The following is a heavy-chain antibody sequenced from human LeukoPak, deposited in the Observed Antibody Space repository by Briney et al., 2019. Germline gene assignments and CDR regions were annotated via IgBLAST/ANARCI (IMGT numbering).Heavy chain of an antibody. D-gene: IGHD2-15*01. CDR1: GFTFSSHW. Sequence: PGGSLRLSCADSGFTFSSHWMHWVRQAPGKGLVWVSRIKYDASSTSYAGSVKGRFTISRDNAKNTLYLQMNSLRAEDTAVYYCAKDHVVAADLGGQGTLVTASS. J-gene: IGHJ4*02. V-gene: IGHV3-74*01. CDR2: IKYDASST. CDR3: AKDHVVAADL.